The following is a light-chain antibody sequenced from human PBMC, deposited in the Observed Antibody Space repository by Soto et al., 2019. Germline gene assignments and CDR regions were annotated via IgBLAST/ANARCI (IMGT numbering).Light chain of an antibody. Sequence: QSAVTQPRLVSGSPGQSVTISCTGTSSDVGGYNYVSWYQQHPGKAPKLMIYDVNRRPSGVPDRFSGSKSGNTASLTISGLQAEDESDYYCCSYSGSYTVLFGGGTKLTVL. CDR2: DVN. J-gene: IGLJ2*01. V-gene: IGLV2-11*01. CDR3: CSYSGSYTVL. CDR1: SSDVGGYNY.